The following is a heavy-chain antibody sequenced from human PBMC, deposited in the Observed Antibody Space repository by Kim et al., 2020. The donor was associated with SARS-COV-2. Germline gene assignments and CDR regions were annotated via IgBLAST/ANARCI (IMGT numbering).Heavy chain of an antibody. CDR3: ARNYYDTSGYYNILFHDY. D-gene: IGHD3-22*01. J-gene: IGHJ4*02. CDR1: GFNLYNYA. Sequence: GGSLRLSCAASGFNLYNYAMSWVRQPPGKGLEWVSVISGSGGSTYYADSVKGRFTISRDNSKNTLYLQMNSLRAEDTAVYYCARNYYDTSGYYNILFHDYWGQGTLVTVSS. CDR2: ISGSGGST. V-gene: IGHV3-23*01.